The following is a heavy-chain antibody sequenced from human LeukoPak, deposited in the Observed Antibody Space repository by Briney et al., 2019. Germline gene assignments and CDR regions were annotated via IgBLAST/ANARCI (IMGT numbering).Heavy chain of an antibody. CDR2: IYYSGST. D-gene: IGHD1-26*01. V-gene: IGHV4-59*08. Sequence: SETLSLTCTVFGGSISTYYWSWIRQPPGKGLDWIGNIYYSGSTNYNPSLKNRVTISIDTSRNQFSLKLSSVTAADTAVYFCARRGYSTNPNWFDPWGQGTLVTVSS. J-gene: IGHJ5*02. CDR3: ARRGYSTNPNWFDP. CDR1: GGSISTYY.